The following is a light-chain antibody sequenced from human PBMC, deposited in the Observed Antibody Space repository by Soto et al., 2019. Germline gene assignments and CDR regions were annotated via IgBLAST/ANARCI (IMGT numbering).Light chain of an antibody. CDR2: ENN. Sequence: QSALTQPPSVSAAPGQKVTISCSGSSSNIGNNYVSWYQQLPGTAPKLLIYENNKRPSGIPDRFSGSKSGTSATLGITGLQTGDEADYYCGTWDNSLSAGEVFGGGTQLTVL. CDR3: GTWDNSLSAGEV. V-gene: IGLV1-51*02. CDR1: SSNIGNNY. J-gene: IGLJ3*02.